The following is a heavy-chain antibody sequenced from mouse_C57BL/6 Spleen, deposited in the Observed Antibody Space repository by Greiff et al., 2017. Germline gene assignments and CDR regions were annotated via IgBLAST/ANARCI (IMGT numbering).Heavy chain of an antibody. Sequence: VKLQESGAELVRPGTSVKMSCKASGYTFTNYWIGWAKQRPGHGLEWIGDIYPGGGYTNYNEKFKGKATLTADKSSSTAYMQFSSLTSEDSAIYYCARRDYGSSRGYFDVWGTGTTVTVSS. CDR3: ARRDYGSSRGYFDV. CDR2: IYPGGGYT. J-gene: IGHJ1*03. D-gene: IGHD1-1*01. CDR1: GYTFTNYW. V-gene: IGHV1-63*01.